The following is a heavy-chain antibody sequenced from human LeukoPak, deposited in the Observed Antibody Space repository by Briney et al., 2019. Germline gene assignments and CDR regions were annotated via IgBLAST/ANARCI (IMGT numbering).Heavy chain of an antibody. CDR3: ARAVLRYSGGSGFDI. D-gene: IGHD3-9*01. Sequence: GASVKVSCKASGYTFTSYYMHWVRQAPGQGLEWMGIINPSGGSTSYAQKFQGRVTMTRDTSTSTVYMELSSLRSEDTAVYYCARAVLRYSGGSGFDIWGQGTMVTVSS. CDR2: INPSGGST. V-gene: IGHV1-46*01. CDR1: GYTFTSYY. J-gene: IGHJ3*02.